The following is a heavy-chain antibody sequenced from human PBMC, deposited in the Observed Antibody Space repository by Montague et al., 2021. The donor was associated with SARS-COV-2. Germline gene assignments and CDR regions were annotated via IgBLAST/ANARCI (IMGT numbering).Heavy chain of an antibody. Sequence: SETLSLTCTVYGGSISSYFWNWIRQSPGKGLEWIGDFYHSGGTKYNPSLKSRVTISVDTSKNQFSLKLSSVTTADTAVYYCARSGAVFLDWGQGTLVTVSS. CDR2: FYHSGGT. V-gene: IGHV4-59*13. J-gene: IGHJ4*02. D-gene: IGHD3-16*01. CDR3: ARSGAVFLD. CDR1: GGSISSYF.